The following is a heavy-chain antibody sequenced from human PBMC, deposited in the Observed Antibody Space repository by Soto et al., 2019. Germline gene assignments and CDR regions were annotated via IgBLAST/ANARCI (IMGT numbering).Heavy chain of an antibody. V-gene: IGHV4-4*07. D-gene: IGHD3-22*01. J-gene: IGHJ4*02. CDR2: IFSSGNT. Sequence: ISCTVSGGSISSYYWSWIRQPARKGLEWIGRIFSSGNTYFNPSLKSRVTISLDTSKKQFSLNLTSVTAADTAVYYCARVPSSGYSRSFDYWGQGILVTSPQ. CDR1: GGSISSYY. CDR3: ARVPSSGYSRSFDY.